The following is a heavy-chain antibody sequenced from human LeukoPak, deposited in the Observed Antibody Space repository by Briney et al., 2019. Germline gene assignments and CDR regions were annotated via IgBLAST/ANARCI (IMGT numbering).Heavy chain of an antibody. CDR3: ARLGYYDSSGYTEY. J-gene: IGHJ4*02. CDR2: IYYSGST. D-gene: IGHD3-22*01. V-gene: IGHV4-39*01. Sequence: PSETLPLTCTVSRGSISSSSYYWGWIRQPPGKGLEWIGSIYYSGSTYYNPSLKSRVTISVDTSKNQFSLKLSSVTAADTAVYYCARLGYYDSSGYTEYWGQGTLVTVSS. CDR1: RGSISSSSYY.